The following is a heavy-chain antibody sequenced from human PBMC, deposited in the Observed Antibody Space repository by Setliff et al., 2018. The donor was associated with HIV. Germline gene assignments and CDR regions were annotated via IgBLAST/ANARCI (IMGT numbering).Heavy chain of an antibody. CDR3: AKEREAAGGQDYYYYMDI. Sequence: GGSLRLSCAASGFIFRSFGIHWVRQAPGKGLEWVTGIWNDGKKTYYADSVKGRFTVSRDNSKNTVFLQMNSLKAEDTAVYYCAKEREAAGGQDYYYYMDIWGNGTTVTVS. CDR2: IWNDGKKT. CDR1: GFIFRSFG. V-gene: IGHV3-33*06. J-gene: IGHJ6*03. D-gene: IGHD6-13*01.